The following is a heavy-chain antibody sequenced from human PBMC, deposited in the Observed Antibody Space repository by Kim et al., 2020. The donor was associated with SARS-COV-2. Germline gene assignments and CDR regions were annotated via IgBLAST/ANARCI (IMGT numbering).Heavy chain of an antibody. CDR1: GFTFSSYA. J-gene: IGHJ4*02. D-gene: IGHD6-19*01. Sequence: GGSLRLSCAASGFTFSSYAMHWVRQAPGKGLEWVAVISYDGSNKYYADSVKGRFTISRDNSKNTLYLQMNSLRAEDTAVYYCARRSGWDGVYFDYWGQGTLVTVSS. V-gene: IGHV3-30*04. CDR3: ARRSGWDGVYFDY. CDR2: ISYDGSNK.